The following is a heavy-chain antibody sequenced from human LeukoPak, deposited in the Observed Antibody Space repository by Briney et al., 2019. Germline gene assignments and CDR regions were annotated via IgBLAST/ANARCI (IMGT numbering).Heavy chain of an antibody. CDR2: ISSSGSTI. D-gene: IGHD1-26*01. CDR1: GFTFSDYY. J-gene: IGHJ3*02. V-gene: IGHV3-11*01. Sequence: GGSPRLSCAASGFTFSDYYMSWIRQAPGKGLEWVSYISSSGSTIYYADSVKGRFTISRDNAKNSLYLQMNSLRAEDTAVYYCAHTVSGSSRAFDIWGQGTMVTVSS. CDR3: AHTVSGSSRAFDI.